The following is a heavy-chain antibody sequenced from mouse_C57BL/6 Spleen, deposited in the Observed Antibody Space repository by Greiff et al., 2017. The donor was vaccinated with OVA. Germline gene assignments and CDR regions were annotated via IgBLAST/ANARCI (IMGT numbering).Heavy chain of an antibody. V-gene: IGHV1-75*01. Sequence: VQLQQSGPELVKPGASVKISCKASGYTFTDYYINWVKQRPGQGLEWIGWIFPGSGSTYYNEKVKGKATLTVDKSSSTAYMLLSSLTSEDSAVYVCARSGDYYGSSDFDDWGQGTTLTVSS. CDR3: ARSGDYYGSSDFDD. D-gene: IGHD1-1*01. CDR1: GYTFTDYY. CDR2: IFPGSGST. J-gene: IGHJ2*01.